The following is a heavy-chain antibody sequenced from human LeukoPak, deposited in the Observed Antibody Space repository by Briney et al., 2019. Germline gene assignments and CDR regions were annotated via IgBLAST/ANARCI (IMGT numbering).Heavy chain of an antibody. J-gene: IGHJ4*02. CDR2: IRYDGTKK. CDR1: GFTFSSYG. Sequence: PGGSLRLSCAASGFTFSSYGMHWVRQAPGKGLEWVAFIRYDGTKKSYADSVKGRFTISRDNPKNTLYLQMDSLRAEDTAVYYCAVSDSSGYYCLDYWGQGTLVTVSS. D-gene: IGHD3-22*01. V-gene: IGHV3-30*02. CDR3: AVSDSSGYYCLDY.